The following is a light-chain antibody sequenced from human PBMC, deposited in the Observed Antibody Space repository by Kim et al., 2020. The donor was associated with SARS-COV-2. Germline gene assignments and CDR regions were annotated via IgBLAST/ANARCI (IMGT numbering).Light chain of an antibody. CDR3: TSRDNSGNHLL. CDR1: SLRSYF. J-gene: IGLJ2*01. CDR2: GKT. Sequence: SSELTQDPAVSVALGQTVRITCQGDSLRSYFATWYQQKPGQAPLLVIYGKTNRPSGIPDRFSGSNSGNTASLTITGAQAEDEADYYCTSRDNSGNHLLFGGGTQLTVL. V-gene: IGLV3-19*01.